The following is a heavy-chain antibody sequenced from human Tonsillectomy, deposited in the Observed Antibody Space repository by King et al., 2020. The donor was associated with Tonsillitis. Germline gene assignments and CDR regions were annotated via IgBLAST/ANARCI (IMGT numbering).Heavy chain of an antibody. Sequence: VQLVESGGGVVQPGRSLRLSCAASGFTFSSYGLHWVRQAPGKGLEWVTLISYDGNIRYYEDSVKGRFTISRDDSKNTLYLQMNSLRPEDTAVYYCAKDRLVGRGYSSPHGYGMDVWGQGTTVTVSS. CDR3: AKDRLVGRGYSSPHGYGMDV. V-gene: IGHV3-30*18. J-gene: IGHJ6*02. D-gene: IGHD1-26*01. CDR1: GFTFSSYG. CDR2: ISYDGNIR.